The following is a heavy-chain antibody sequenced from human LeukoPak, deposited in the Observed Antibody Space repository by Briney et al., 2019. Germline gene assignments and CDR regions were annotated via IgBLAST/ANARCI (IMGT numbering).Heavy chain of an antibody. CDR1: GYTFTGYY. CDR3: ARDPGYYDSSGYYDY. V-gene: IGHV1-2*02. J-gene: IGHJ4*02. Sequence: ASVTVSCKASGYTFTGYYMHWVRQAPGQGLEWMGWINPNSGGTNYAQKFQGRVTMTRDTSISTAYMELSRLRSDDTAVYYCARDPGYYDSSGYYDYWGQGTLVTVSS. D-gene: IGHD3-22*01. CDR2: INPNSGGT.